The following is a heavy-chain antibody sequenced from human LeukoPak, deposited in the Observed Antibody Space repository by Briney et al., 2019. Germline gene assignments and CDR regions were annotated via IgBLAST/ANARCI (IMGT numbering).Heavy chain of an antibody. J-gene: IGHJ4*02. CDR2: INGDRSTT. D-gene: IGHD6-13*01. CDR1: GFTFSSYW. V-gene: IGHV3-74*01. CDR3: AREGRAAGTFTSDY. Sequence: PGGSLRLSCAASGFTFSSYWMHWVRQAPRKGLVWVSRINGDRSTTSYADSVKGRFTISRDNAKNSLYLQMNSLRAEDTAVYYCAREGRAAGTFTSDYWGQGTLVTVSS.